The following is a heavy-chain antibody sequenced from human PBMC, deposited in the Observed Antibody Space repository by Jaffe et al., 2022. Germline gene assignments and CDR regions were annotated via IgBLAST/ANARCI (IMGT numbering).Heavy chain of an antibody. Sequence: QVQLQESGPGLVKPSGTLSLTCAVSGGSISSSNWWSWVRQPPGKGLEWIGEIYHSGSTNYNPSLKSRVTISVDKSKNQFSLKLSSVTAADTAVYYCARDSGIAVAAHGNAFDIWGQGTMVTVSS. CDR2: IYHSGST. V-gene: IGHV4-4*02. CDR3: ARDSGIAVAAHGNAFDI. D-gene: IGHD6-19*01. J-gene: IGHJ3*02. CDR1: GGSISSSNW.